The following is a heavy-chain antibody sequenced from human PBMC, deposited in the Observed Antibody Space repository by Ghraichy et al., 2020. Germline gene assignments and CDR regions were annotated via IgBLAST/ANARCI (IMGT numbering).Heavy chain of an antibody. V-gene: IGHV3-30-3*01. CDR1: GFIFSSYA. J-gene: IGHJ4*01. CDR2: VSYDESNK. Sequence: GESLNISCAASGFIFSSYAMHWVRQAPGKGLEWVAVVSYDESNKYYADSVKGRFTISRDNAKNTLYLQMNSLRAEDTAVYYCARARPDIVIIPAAMGRRRAIGPPGDYFDYWGQGTLVTVSS. D-gene: IGHD2-2*01. CDR3: ARARPDIVIIPAAMGRRRAIGPPGDYFDY.